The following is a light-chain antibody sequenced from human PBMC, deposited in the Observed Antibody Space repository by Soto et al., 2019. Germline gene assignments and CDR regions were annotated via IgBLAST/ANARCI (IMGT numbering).Light chain of an antibody. V-gene: IGKV3-15*01. CDR1: QSVSSN. J-gene: IGKJ5*01. Sequence: EIVLTQSPATLSVSPGERATLXCRASQSVSSNLAWYQQKPGQAPRLLIYGASTRATGIPARFSGSGSGTGFTLTISSLQSEDFAVYYCQQYNNWPPRITFGQGTRLEIK. CDR3: QQYNNWPPRIT. CDR2: GAS.